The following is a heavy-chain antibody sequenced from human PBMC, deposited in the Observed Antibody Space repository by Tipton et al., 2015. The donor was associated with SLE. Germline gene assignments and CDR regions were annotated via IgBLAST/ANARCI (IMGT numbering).Heavy chain of an antibody. D-gene: IGHD3-10*01. CDR1: GYMFSASY. V-gene: IGHV1-2*02. Sequence: QSGAEVKKPGESLKISCKASGYMFSASYLHWVRQAPGQGLEWMGWIYPLTGVKNYAKKFQGRVSMTRDTSISTAYMELSRLTSDDTAVYYCSEWSRPAIIGDDAVEIWGQGTTVTVSS. CDR3: SEWSRPAIIGDDAVEI. CDR2: IYPLTGVK. J-gene: IGHJ3*02.